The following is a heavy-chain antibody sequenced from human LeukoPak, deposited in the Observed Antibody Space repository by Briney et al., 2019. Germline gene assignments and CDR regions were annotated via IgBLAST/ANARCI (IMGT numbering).Heavy chain of an antibody. CDR1: GFTFSSYS. V-gene: IGHV3-23*01. Sequence: GGSLTLSCAASGFTFSSYSMSWVRQAPGKGLEWISGISVSGHRTYHAASVKGRFTISRDNSNNMVYLQMNSLRAEDTAVYYCARDPTKVNALNMITFGGVIAEGYWGQGTLVTVSS. D-gene: IGHD3-16*02. CDR2: ISVSGHRT. J-gene: IGHJ4*02. CDR3: ARDPTKVNALNMITFGGVIAEGY.